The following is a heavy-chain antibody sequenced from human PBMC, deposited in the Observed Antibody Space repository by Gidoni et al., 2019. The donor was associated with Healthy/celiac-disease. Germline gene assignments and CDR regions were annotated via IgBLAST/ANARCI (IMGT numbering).Heavy chain of an antibody. CDR1: GYTFTSYG. V-gene: IGHV1-18*01. CDR3: ARGAHSGSYWGAYDYGMDV. D-gene: IGHD1-26*01. CDR2: ISAYNGNT. Sequence: QVQLVQSGAEVKQPGASVQVSCKASGYTFTSYGISWVRQAPGQGLEWMGWISAYNGNTNDAQKLQGRVTMTTDTSTSTAYMELRSLRSDDTAVYYCARGAHSGSYWGAYDYGMDVWGQGTTVTVSS. J-gene: IGHJ6*02.